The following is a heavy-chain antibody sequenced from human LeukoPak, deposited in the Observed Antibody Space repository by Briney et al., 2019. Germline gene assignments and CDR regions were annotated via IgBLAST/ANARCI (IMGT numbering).Heavy chain of an antibody. J-gene: IGHJ3*01. D-gene: IGHD3-9*01. CDR2: MYYSGST. V-gene: IGHV4-39*01. CDR1: GGSISSSSYY. CDR3: ASKSTAWTIDY. Sequence: SETLSLTCTVSGGSISSSSYYWGWIRQTPGKGLEWIGTMYYSGSTNYNPSLKSRVTLSIDTPKNQFSLRLSSVTAADTAVYYCASKSTAWTIDYWGQGTMVTVSS.